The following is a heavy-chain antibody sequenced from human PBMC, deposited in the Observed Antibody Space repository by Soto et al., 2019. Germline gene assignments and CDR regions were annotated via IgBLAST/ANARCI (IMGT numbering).Heavy chain of an antibody. CDR1: GYTFTSYD. V-gene: IGHV1-8*01. D-gene: IGHD1-26*01. J-gene: IGHJ4*02. Sequence: ASVKVSCKASGYTFTSYDVNWVRLAPGQGLEWMGWMKPNSGSTDYAQKFQGRVTMTRNISISTAYMELSSLRSEDTAVYYCASRVGATSFDFDYWGQGTLVTVSS. CDR3: ASRVGATSFDFDY. CDR2: MKPNSGST.